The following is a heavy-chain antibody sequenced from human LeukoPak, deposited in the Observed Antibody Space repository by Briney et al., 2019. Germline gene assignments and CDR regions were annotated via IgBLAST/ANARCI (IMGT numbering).Heavy chain of an antibody. D-gene: IGHD3-10*01. V-gene: IGHV3-7*01. CDR1: GFTFTNYW. J-gene: IGHJ4*02. CDR3: ARDRDESFDY. CDR2: IKQDGSQK. Sequence: PGGSLRLSCVASGFTFTNYWMNWVRQAPGKGLEWVASIKQDGSQKSYVDSVKGRFTISRDNAKNSLSLQMDSPRAEDTAVYYCARDRDESFDYWGQGTLVTVSS.